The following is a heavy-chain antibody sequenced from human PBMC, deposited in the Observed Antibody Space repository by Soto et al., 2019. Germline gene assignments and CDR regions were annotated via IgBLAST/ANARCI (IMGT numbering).Heavy chain of an antibody. J-gene: IGHJ4*02. CDR3: GRQGGRYVAATSFDC. D-gene: IGHD2-15*01. V-gene: IGHV4-39*01. Sequence: SETLSLTCTVSGGSISSGSYYWGWIRQPPGKGLEWIGSIFSSGRTYYNPSLKSRVTISVDTSKNQFSLKLSSVTAADTAVYYCGRQGGRYVAATSFDCGGLGPLVPVPS. CDR1: GGSISSGSYY. CDR2: IFSSGRT.